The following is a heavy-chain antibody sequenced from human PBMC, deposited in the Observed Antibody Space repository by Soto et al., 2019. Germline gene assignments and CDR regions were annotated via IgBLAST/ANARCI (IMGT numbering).Heavy chain of an antibody. CDR3: AKDYASTWYWYFDP. D-gene: IGHD6-13*01. V-gene: IGHV3-23*01. CDR1: GFSFSNFA. J-gene: IGHJ5*02. Sequence: GGSLRLSCAASGFSFSNFAMSWVRQAPGTGPEWVSSISGSGDKTYYLDSVKGRFTISRDNSKNTLYLHMNSLGAEDTAVYFCAKDYASTWYWYFDPWGQGTLVTVSS. CDR2: ISGSGDKT.